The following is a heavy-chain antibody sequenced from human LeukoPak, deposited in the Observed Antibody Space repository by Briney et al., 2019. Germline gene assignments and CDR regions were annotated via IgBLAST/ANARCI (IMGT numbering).Heavy chain of an antibody. J-gene: IGHJ4*02. CDR1: GGSISSGSYY. D-gene: IGHD4-11*01. Sequence: PSQTLSLTCTVSGGSISSGSYYWSWIRQPAGKGLEWIGRIYTSGSTNYNPSLKSRVTISVDTSKNQFSLKLSSVTAADTAVYYCARESLTVTTMVFDYWGQGTLVTVSS. CDR2: IYTSGST. CDR3: ARESLTVTTMVFDY. V-gene: IGHV4-61*02.